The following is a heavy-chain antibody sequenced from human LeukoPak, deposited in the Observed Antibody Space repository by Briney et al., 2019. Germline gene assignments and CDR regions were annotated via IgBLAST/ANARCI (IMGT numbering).Heavy chain of an antibody. J-gene: IGHJ4*02. D-gene: IGHD5-12*01. Sequence: SETLSLTCAVYGGSFSGYYWSWIRQPPGKGLEWIGEINHSGSTNYNPSLKSRVTISVDTSKNQFSLKLSSVTAADTAVYYCARGDYGGYGSFFDYWGQGTLVTVSS. CDR1: GGSFSGYY. V-gene: IGHV4-34*01. CDR3: ARGDYGGYGSFFDY. CDR2: INHSGST.